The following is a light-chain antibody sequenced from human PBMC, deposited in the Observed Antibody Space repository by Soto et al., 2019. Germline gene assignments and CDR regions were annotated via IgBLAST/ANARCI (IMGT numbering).Light chain of an antibody. CDR3: QQFNNWPLS. CDR1: QSVTSN. V-gene: IGKV3D-15*01. Sequence: EIVMTQSPATLSVSPGERVTLSCRASQSVTSNLAWYQQKPGQAPRLLIYGASTRATGIPTRFSGSGSGTDFTLTISSLQSEDFAVYYCQQFNNWPLSFGGGTKVEI. CDR2: GAS. J-gene: IGKJ4*01.